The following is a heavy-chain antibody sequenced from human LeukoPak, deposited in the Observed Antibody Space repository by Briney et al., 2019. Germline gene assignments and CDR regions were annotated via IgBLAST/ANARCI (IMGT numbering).Heavy chain of an antibody. D-gene: IGHD6-13*01. CDR1: GFPFNAYW. V-gene: IGHV3-7*03. J-gene: IGHJ4*02. Sequence: GGSLRLSCAASGFPFNAYWMTWVRQAPGKGLEWVANIRQDGDTKYVDSVKGRFTISRDNAMNSLYQQMNSLRAEDTAIYYCARSLPYGTTWYGRSDFWGQGTLVTVSS. CDR2: IRQDGDTK. CDR3: ARSLPYGTTWYGRSDF.